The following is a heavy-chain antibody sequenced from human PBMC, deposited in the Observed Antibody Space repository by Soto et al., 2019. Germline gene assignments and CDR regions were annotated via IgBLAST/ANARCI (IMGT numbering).Heavy chain of an antibody. V-gene: IGHV1-2*02. CDR1: GSTFSGYY. D-gene: IGHD6-19*01. J-gene: IGHJ1*01. CDR3: VAERGPVLVYPDF. Sequence: ASVKVSCKASGSTFSGYYLHWLRQAPAVGLMWLGWMNPESGDSQYGETFQGRVTMTRDTSSATVHMELSGLRPDDTDRYYCVAERGPVLVYPDFWGQGTQVTVSS. CDR2: MNPESGDS.